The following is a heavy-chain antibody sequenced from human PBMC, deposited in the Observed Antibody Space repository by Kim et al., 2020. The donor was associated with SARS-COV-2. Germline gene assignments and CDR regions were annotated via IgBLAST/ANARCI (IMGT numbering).Heavy chain of an antibody. Sequence: ASVKVSCKASGYTFTGYYMHWVRQAPGQGLEWMGWINPNSGGTNYAQKFQGRVTMTRDTSISTAYMELSRLRSDDTAVYYCARASETYTHRGAVAGIVYYGMDVWGQGTTVTVSS. CDR3: ARASETYTHRGAVAGIVYYGMDV. J-gene: IGHJ6*02. CDR1: GYTFTGYY. D-gene: IGHD6-19*01. V-gene: IGHV1-2*02. CDR2: INPNSGGT.